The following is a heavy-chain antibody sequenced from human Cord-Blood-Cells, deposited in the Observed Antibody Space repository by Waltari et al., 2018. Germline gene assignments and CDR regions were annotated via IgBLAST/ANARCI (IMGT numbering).Heavy chain of an antibody. CDR3: ARMVATIEYYYMDV. CDR1: GASFSSYY. D-gene: IGHD5-12*01. V-gene: IGHV4-34*01. CDR2: INHSGST. Sequence: QVQLQQWGAGLLKPSETLSLPCAVYGASFSSYYWRWIRQPPGKGLEWIGEINHSGSTNYNPSLKSRVTISVDTSKNQFSLKLSSVTATDTAVYYCARMVATIEYYYMDVWGKGTTVTVSS. J-gene: IGHJ6*03.